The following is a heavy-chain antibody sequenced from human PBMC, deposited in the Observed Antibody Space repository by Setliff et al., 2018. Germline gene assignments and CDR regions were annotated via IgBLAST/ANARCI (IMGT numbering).Heavy chain of an antibody. CDR1: GGSISSSSYY. Sequence: SQTLSLTCTVSGGSISSSSYYWGWIRQPPGKGLEWIGYVGYNGSTHYNPSLNSRVTMSVDTSKNQFSLKLTSVSAADTAVYYCARWGENSGRPDWRAFDIWGQGTMVTV. CDR2: VGYNGST. D-gene: IGHD1-26*01. CDR3: ARWGENSGRPDWRAFDI. V-gene: IGHV4-61*05. J-gene: IGHJ3*02.